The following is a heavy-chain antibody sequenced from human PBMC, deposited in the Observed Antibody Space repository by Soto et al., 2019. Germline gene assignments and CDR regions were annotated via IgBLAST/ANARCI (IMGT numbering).Heavy chain of an antibody. J-gene: IGHJ4*02. CDR1: GGPLSSGSYY. Sequence: SETLSLTCTVSGGPLSSGSYYWSWIRQSPGQGLEWIGYIYYSGTTKYNPSLKSRVSISVDTSKNQFSLRLTSLRADDSAVYFCARGSKDSYPGSRIFDFWGRGTLVTVSS. CDR3: ARGSKDSYPGSRIFDF. D-gene: IGHD3-10*01. V-gene: IGHV4-61*01. CDR2: IYYSGTT.